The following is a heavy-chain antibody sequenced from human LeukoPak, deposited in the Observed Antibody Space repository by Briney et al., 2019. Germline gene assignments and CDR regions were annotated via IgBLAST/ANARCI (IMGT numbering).Heavy chain of an antibody. D-gene: IGHD7-27*01. CDR2: TYFRSKWYT. V-gene: IGHV6-1*01. J-gene: IGHJ4*02. CDR3: ASSHGDIDY. CDR1: GDSVSSNSAA. Sequence: SQTLSLTCAISGDSVSSNSAAWNWIRPSPSRGLEWLGRTYFRSKWYTDYAVSVRGRITINPDPSKNQFSLHLNSVTPEDTAVYYCASSHGDIDYWGQGSLVTVSS.